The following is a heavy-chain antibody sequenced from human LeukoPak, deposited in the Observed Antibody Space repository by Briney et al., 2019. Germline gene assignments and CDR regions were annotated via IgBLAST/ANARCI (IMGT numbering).Heavy chain of an antibody. CDR3: ARAGGSVGWYGTIDS. J-gene: IGHJ4*02. V-gene: IGHV4-61*09. Sequence: SETLSLTCTVSGGSISSGSYYWTWIRQPAGTGLEWIGHLYTSGSTTYNPSLQSRVTISADTSKNQFSLRLTSVTAADTAVYYCARAGGSVGWYGTIDSWGQGMLVTVSS. D-gene: IGHD6-19*01. CDR1: GGSISSGSYY. CDR2: LYTSGST.